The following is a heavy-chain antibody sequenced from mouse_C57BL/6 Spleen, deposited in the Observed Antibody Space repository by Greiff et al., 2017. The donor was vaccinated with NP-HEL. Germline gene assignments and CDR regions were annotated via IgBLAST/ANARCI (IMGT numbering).Heavy chain of an antibody. V-gene: IGHV1-55*01. CDR3: ARRYSNRGAMDY. D-gene: IGHD2-5*01. Sequence: VQLQQPGAELVKPGASVKMSCKASGYTFTSYWITWVKQRPGQGLEWIGDIYPGSGSTNYNEKFKSKATLTVDTSSSTAYMQLSSLTSEDSAVYYCARRYSNRGAMDYWGQGTSVTVSS. J-gene: IGHJ4*01. CDR2: IYPGSGST. CDR1: GYTFTSYW.